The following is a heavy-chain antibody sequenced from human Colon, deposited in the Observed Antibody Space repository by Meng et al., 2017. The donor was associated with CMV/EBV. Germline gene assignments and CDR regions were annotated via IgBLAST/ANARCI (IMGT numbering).Heavy chain of an antibody. Sequence: ASVKVSCKASGYTFTSYDINWVRQATGQGLEWMGWISAYNGNTNYAQKLQGRVTMTTDTSTSTAYMELRSLRSDDTAVYYCARDTYYAIFGVVINQNYYYYGMDVWGQGTTVTVSS. V-gene: IGHV1-18*01. CDR2: ISAYNGNT. CDR1: GYTFTSYD. D-gene: IGHD3-3*01. CDR3: ARDTYYAIFGVVINQNYYYYGMDV. J-gene: IGHJ6*02.